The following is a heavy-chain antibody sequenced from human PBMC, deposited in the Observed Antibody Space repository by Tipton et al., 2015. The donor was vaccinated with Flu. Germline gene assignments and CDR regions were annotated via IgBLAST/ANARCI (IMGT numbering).Heavy chain of an antibody. V-gene: IGHV4-4*07. J-gene: IGHJ3*01. CDR2: LYASGTT. CDR1: GGSISNYY. D-gene: IGHD3-16*01. CDR3: ARWARGGNGFDV. Sequence: LRLSCTVSGGSISNYYWNWIRQPAGKGLEWVGRLYASGTTNYNPSLKSRVTMSVDTSKNQFSLKMSSVTAADTAVYYCARWARGGNGFDVWGQGKMVTVSS.